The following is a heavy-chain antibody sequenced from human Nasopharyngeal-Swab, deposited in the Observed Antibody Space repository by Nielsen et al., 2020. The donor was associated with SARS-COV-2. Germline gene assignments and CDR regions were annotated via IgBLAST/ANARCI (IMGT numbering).Heavy chain of an antibody. J-gene: IGHJ4*02. Sequence: GGSLRLSCVASGFTFTDYPMSWVRQAPGKGLEWVANIKKDGSEKYYADAVKGRFTISRDNAKNSLYLQMNSLRAEDTAVYYCARGGSSWDYWGQGTLVTVSS. V-gene: IGHV3-7*02. D-gene: IGHD6-13*01. CDR3: ARGGSSWDY. CDR2: IKKDGSEK. CDR1: GFTFTDYP.